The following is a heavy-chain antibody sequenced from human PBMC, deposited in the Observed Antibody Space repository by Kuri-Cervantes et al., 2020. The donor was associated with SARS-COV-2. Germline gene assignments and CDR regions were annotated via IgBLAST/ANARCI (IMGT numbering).Heavy chain of an antibody. CDR3: ARDTKRGWFDP. CDR2: IWYDGSSK. J-gene: IGHJ5*02. V-gene: IGHV3-33*08. Sequence: GGSLRLSCAASGFTFSSYGMHWVRQAPGKGLEWVAVIWYDGSSKYYADSVKGRFTISRDNSKNTLYLQMNSLRAEDTAVYYCARDTKRGWFDPWGQGTLVTVSS. CDR1: GFTFSSYG.